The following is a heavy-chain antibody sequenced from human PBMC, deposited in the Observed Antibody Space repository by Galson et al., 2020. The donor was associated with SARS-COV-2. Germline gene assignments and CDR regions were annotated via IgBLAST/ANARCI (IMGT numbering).Heavy chain of an antibody. J-gene: IGHJ6*03. V-gene: IGHV3-13*01. CDR1: GFTCSSYD. CDR2: IGTAGDT. Sequence: GGSLRLSCAASGFTCSSYDMHWVRQATGKGLEWVSAIGTAGDTYYPGSVKGRFTISRENAKNSLYLQMNSLRAGDTAVYYCARAEMTTVTKRPNDPLLLSYYYYYYMSVWSKGTTVTVSS. CDR3: ARAEMTTVTKRPNDPLLLSYYYYYYMSV. D-gene: IGHD4-17*01.